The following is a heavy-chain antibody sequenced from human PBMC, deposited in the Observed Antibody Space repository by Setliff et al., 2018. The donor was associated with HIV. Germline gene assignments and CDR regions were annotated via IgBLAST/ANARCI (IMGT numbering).Heavy chain of an antibody. D-gene: IGHD5-12*01. CDR3: AKDPRAAVATICDY. J-gene: IGHJ4*02. CDR1: GYTFNNYG. Sequence: ASVKVSCKASGYTFNNYGISWVRQAPGQGLEWMGGINTHSGYTNYEQRFEGRVTLTADETTRTVYMDFTSLRPDDTAVYYCAKDPRAAVATICDYWGQGTLVTVSS. CDR2: INTHSGYT. V-gene: IGHV1-18*01.